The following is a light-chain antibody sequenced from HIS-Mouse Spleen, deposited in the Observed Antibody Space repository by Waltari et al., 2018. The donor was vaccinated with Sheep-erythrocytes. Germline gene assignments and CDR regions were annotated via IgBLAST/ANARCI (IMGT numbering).Light chain of an antibody. CDR2: LGS. J-gene: IGKJ1*01. CDR1: QSLLHSNGYNY. CDR3: MQALQTPRT. V-gene: IGKV2-28*01. Sequence: DIVMTQSPLSLPVTPGEPAFISCRSSQSLLHSNGYNYLDWYLQKPGQSPQPLIYLGSNRASGVPDRFSGSGSGTDFTLKISRVEAEDVGVYYCMQALQTPRTFGQGTKVEIK.